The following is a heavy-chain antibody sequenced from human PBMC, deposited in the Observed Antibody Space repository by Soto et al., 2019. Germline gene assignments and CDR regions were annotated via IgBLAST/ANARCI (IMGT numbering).Heavy chain of an antibody. CDR3: ARGSIAAAGSRYYYYYGMDV. V-gene: IGHV1-69*13. CDR2: IIPIFGTA. J-gene: IGHJ6*02. Sequence: GASVKVSCKASGGTCSIYAISCVLQSPLQGRDWMGGIIPIFGTANYAQKFQGRVTITADESTSTAYMELSSLRSEDTAVYYCARGSIAAAGSRYYYYYGMDVWGQGTTVTVSS. D-gene: IGHD6-13*01. CDR1: GGTCSIYA.